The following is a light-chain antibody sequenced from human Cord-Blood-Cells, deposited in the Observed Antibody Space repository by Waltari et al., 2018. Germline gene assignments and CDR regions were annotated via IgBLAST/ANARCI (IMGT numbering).Light chain of an antibody. CDR2: DVS. CDR3: CSYADSYTL. V-gene: IGLV2-11*01. J-gene: IGLJ3*02. CDR1: SSDVVGYNS. Sequence: QSALTQPRPVSGSPGQSVTISCTGTSSDVVGYNSVSWYQQHPGKAPKLLSYDVSKRPSGVPDRFSGSKSGNTPSLTISGLQAEDEADYYCCSYADSYTLFGGGTKLTVL.